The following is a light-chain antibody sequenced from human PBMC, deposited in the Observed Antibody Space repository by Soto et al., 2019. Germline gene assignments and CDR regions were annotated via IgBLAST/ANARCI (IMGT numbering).Light chain of an antibody. CDR1: QSVSSSY. CDR3: QQYVSSQT. CDR2: GAS. Sequence: EIVLTQSPGTLSLSPGERATLSCRASQSVSSSYLAWYQQKPGQAPRLLIYGASSRATGIPDRFSGSGSGTDFTLTISRLYPEYFAVYYCQQYVSSQTFGQGTKVEIK. V-gene: IGKV3-20*01. J-gene: IGKJ1*01.